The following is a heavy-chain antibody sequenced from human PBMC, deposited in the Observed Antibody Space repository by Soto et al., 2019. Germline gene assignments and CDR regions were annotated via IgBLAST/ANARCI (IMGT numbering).Heavy chain of an antibody. CDR3: AHSKGGEFNRGYSYGRNFDY. J-gene: IGHJ4*02. V-gene: IGHV2-5*01. Sequence: SGPTLVNPTQTLTLTCTFSGFSLSTSGVGVGWIRQPPGKALEWLALIYWNDDKRYSPSLKSRLTITKDTSKNQVVLTMTNMDPVDTATYYCAHSKGGEFNRGYSYGRNFDYWGQGTLVTVSS. CDR1: GFSLSTSGVG. CDR2: IYWNDDK. D-gene: IGHD5-18*01.